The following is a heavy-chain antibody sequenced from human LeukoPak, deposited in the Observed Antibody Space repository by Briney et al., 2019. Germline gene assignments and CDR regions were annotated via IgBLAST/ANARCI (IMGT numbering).Heavy chain of an antibody. CDR3: ARGATTGYYPY. D-gene: IGHD3-9*01. V-gene: IGHV3-30*04. CDR1: GFAFSSYA. Sequence: PGRSLRLSCAASGFAFSSYAMHWVRQAPGKGLEWVAVISYDGSNKYYADSVKGRFTISRDNSKNTLYLQMNSLTAEDTAVYYCARGATTGYYPYCGQGTPVTVSS. CDR2: ISYDGSNK. J-gene: IGHJ4*02.